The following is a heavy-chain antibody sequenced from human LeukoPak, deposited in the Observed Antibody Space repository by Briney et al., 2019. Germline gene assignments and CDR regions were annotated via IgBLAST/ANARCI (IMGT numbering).Heavy chain of an antibody. V-gene: IGHV1-18*01. D-gene: IGHD3-22*01. CDR3: ARDSYYYDSSGYYSLGAFDI. Sequence: ASVTVSCTASGYTFTSYGISWVRQAPGQGLEWMGWISAYNGNTNYAQKLQGRVTMTTDTSTSTAYMELRSLRSDDTAVYYCARDSYYYDSSGYYSLGAFDIWGQGTMVTVSS. CDR2: ISAYNGNT. J-gene: IGHJ3*02. CDR1: GYTFTSYG.